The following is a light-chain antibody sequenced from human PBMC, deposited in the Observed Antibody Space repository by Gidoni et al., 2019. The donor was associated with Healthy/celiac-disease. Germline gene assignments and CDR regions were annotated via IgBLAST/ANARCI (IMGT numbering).Light chain of an antibody. CDR3: QQYDNLLFT. J-gene: IGKJ3*01. CDR1: QDISNY. V-gene: IGKV1-33*01. CDR2: DAS. Sequence: DIQITASPSSLSASVGSRVTITCQASQDISNYLNWYQHKPGKAPKLLIYDASNLETGVPSRFSGSGSGTDFTFTISSLQPEDIATYYCQQYDNLLFTFGPGTKVEIK.